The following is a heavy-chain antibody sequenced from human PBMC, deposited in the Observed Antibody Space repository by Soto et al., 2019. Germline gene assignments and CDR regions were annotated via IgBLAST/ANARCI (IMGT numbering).Heavy chain of an antibody. CDR3: ARGGGGSSYVRAEY. CDR1: GGSFSSSNW. J-gene: IGHJ4*02. Sequence: QVQLQESGPGLVKPSGTLSLTCAVSGGSFSSSNWWSWVRQPPGKGLEWIGEIYHSGSTNYNPSRQSRVTISVDKSKNQFSLNLNSVTAADTAVYYCARGGGGSSYVRAEYWGQGTLVTVSS. V-gene: IGHV4-4*02. D-gene: IGHD3-10*01. CDR2: IYHSGST.